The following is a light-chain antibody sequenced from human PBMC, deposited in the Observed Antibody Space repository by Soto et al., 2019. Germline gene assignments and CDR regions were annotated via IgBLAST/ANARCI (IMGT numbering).Light chain of an antibody. CDR3: SSYTSTTTRV. CDR2: EVS. J-gene: IGLJ1*01. CDR1: SSDVGGYSY. V-gene: IGLV2-14*03. Sequence: QSVLTQPASVSGFPGQSITISCTGTSSDVGGYSYVSWYQQHPGKGPKLMIYEVSNRPSGVTNRFSGSKSGNTATLTISGLQAEDEADYYCSSYTSTTTRVFGTGTKVTVL.